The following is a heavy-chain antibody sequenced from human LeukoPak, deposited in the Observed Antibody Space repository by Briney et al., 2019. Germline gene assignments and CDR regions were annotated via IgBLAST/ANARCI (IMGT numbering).Heavy chain of an antibody. D-gene: IGHD3-10*01. CDR1: GFTFSTYW. J-gene: IGHJ4*02. V-gene: IGHV3-74*01. CDR2: IDSDGSGA. Sequence: PGGSLRLSCAASGFTFSTYWMHWVRQAPGMGLVWVSRIDSDGSGASYADSVKGRFTISRDNAKNTLYLQMNSLRAEDTAVYYCARVRMVRGAHFDYWGQGTLVTVSS. CDR3: ARVRMVRGAHFDY.